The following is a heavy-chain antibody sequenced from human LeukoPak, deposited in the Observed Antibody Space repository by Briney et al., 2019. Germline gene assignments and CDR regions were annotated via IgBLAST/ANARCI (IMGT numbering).Heavy chain of an antibody. J-gene: IGHJ4*02. CDR3: ARADIARTTRRYFDN. CDR1: GGSISSFY. Sequence: PSETLSLTCTVSGGSISSFYWTWIRQSPEKGLEWIGYINYSGSTNYNPSLKSRVTISVDTSKNQFSLNLNSVTSADTAVYYCARADIARTTRRYFDNWGQGTLVTVSS. CDR2: INYSGST. V-gene: IGHV4-59*01. D-gene: IGHD1-20*01.